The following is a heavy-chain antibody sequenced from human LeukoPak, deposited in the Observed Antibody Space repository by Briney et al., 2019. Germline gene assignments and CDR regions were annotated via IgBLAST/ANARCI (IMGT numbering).Heavy chain of an antibody. D-gene: IGHD2-2*01. J-gene: IGHJ4*02. Sequence: SETLSLTCAVYGGSFSGYYWSWIRQPPGKGLEWIGEINHSGSTNYNPFLKSRVTISVDTSKNQFSLKLSSVTAADTAVYYCARYCSSTSCPPFDYWGQGTLVTVSS. CDR1: GGSFSGYY. CDR3: ARYCSSTSCPPFDY. V-gene: IGHV4-34*01. CDR2: INHSGST.